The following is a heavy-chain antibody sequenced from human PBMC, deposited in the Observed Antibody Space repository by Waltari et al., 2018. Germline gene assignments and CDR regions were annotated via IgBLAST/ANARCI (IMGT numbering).Heavy chain of an antibody. CDR2: IWYEGSNK. CDR3: ARVRSGQQLVLAY. J-gene: IGHJ4*02. Sequence: QVQLVESGGGVVQPGRSLRLSCAASGFTFSSYGMHWVRQAPGKGVDWVEVIWYEGSNKYYSDSVKGRFTISRDNSKNTLYLQMNSLRAEDTAVYYCARVRSGQQLVLAYWGQGTLVTVSS. D-gene: IGHD6-13*01. CDR1: GFTFSSYG. V-gene: IGHV3-33*01.